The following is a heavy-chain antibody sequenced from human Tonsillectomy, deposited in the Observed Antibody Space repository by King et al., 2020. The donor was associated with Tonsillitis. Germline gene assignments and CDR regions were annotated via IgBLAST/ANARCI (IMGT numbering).Heavy chain of an antibody. CDR2: IYYSGST. V-gene: IGHV4-59*01. J-gene: IGHJ4*02. D-gene: IGHD3-3*01. CDR1: GGSISSYY. CDR3: ARRVGVYDFWSGYEYYFDY. Sequence: VQLQESGPGLVKPSETLSLTCTVSGGSISSYYWSWIRQPPGKGLEWIVYIYYSGSTNYNPSLKSRVAISVDTSKNQFSRKLSSVTAADTAVYYCARRVGVYDFWSGYEYYFDYWGQGTLVTVSS.